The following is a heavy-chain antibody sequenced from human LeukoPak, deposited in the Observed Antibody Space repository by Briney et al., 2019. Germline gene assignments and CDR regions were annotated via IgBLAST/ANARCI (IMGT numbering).Heavy chain of an antibody. V-gene: IGHV4-59*01. J-gene: IGHJ4*02. CDR3: ARYHRGSYYFDY. CDR1: GGSFSGYY. Sequence: SETLSLTCAVYGGSFSGYYWSWIRQPPGKGLEWIGYIYYSGSINYNPSLKSRVTISVDTSKNQLSLKLSSVTAADTAVYYCARYHRGSYYFDYWGQGTLVTVSS. D-gene: IGHD1-26*01. CDR2: IYYSGSI.